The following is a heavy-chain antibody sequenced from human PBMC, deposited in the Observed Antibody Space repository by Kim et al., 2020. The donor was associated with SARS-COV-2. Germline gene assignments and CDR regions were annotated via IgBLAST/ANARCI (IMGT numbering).Heavy chain of an antibody. CDR3: ARRPPGYCSSTSCSFGWFDP. J-gene: IGHJ5*02. CDR1: GGSISSGSYY. Sequence: SETLSPTCTVSGGSISSGSYYWDWIRQPPGKGLEWIGSIYYSGSTYYNPSLKSRVTISVDTSKNQFSLKLTSVTAADTAVYYCARRPPGYCSSTSCSFGWFDPWGQGTLVTVSS. V-gene: IGHV4-39*01. CDR2: IYYSGST. D-gene: IGHD2-2*03.